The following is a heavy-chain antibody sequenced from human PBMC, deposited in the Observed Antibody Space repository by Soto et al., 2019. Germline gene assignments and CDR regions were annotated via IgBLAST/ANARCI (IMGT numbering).Heavy chain of an antibody. J-gene: IGHJ4*02. V-gene: IGHV3-7*01. Sequence: EVQLVESGGGLVQPGGSLRLSCAASGFTFRNYWMSWVRQAPGKGLEWVANIKQDGTEKNYVDSVRGRFTISRDNAKNSLDLQMKRLTAEDTAVYYCASVAIRGQGTLVTVSS. D-gene: IGHD5-12*01. CDR1: GFTFRNYW. CDR3: ASVAI. CDR2: IKQDGTEK.